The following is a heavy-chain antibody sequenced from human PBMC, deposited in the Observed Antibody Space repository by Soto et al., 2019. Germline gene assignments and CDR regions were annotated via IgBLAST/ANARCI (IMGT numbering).Heavy chain of an antibody. CDR2: IYWNDDK. Sequence: ESGPTLVNPTQTLRLTCAFSGFSLSASGASVGWTRQPPGKALEWLAHIYWNDDKRYSPSLRSRLTISQDTSKNQVVLTFTYMAPADTGTYYCVHRLDVPGLAFDPWGQGTLVTVSS. V-gene: IGHV2-5*01. CDR3: VHRLDVPGLAFDP. J-gene: IGHJ5*02. CDR1: GFSLSASGAS. D-gene: IGHD3-10*02.